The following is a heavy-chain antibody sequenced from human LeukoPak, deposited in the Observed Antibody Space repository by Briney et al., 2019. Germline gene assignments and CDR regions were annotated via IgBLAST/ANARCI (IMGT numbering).Heavy chain of an antibody. Sequence: GGSLRLSCAASGFTFSNYGMHWVRQAPGKGLEWVAVISYDGSNKYYADSVKGRFTFSRDNSKNTLYLQMSSLRAEDTAVYYCAKEKGIYCSSVDCSPGMDVWGQGTTVTVSS. D-gene: IGHD2-2*01. CDR2: ISYDGSNK. CDR1: GFTFSNYG. J-gene: IGHJ6*02. CDR3: AKEKGIYCSSVDCSPGMDV. V-gene: IGHV3-30*18.